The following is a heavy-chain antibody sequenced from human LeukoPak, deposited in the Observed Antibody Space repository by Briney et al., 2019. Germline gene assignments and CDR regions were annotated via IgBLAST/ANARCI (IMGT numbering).Heavy chain of an antibody. V-gene: IGHV1-69*04. Sequence: SVKVSCKASGGTFSSYAISWVRQAPGQGLEWMGRIIPILGIANYAQKFQGRVTITADKSTSTAYMELSSLKTEDAAVYYCTTLRKNWGQGTLVTVSS. CDR3: TTLRKN. J-gene: IGHJ4*02. D-gene: IGHD1-14*01. CDR2: IIPILGIA. CDR1: GGTFSSYA.